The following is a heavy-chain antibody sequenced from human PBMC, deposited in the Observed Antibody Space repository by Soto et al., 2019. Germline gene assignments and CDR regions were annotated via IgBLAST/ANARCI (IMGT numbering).Heavy chain of an antibody. J-gene: IGHJ4*02. V-gene: IGHV1-2*04. D-gene: IGHD3-16*02. CDR2: GGT. CDR3: ARAPPMITFGGVIVPNFDY. Sequence: GGTNYAQKFQGWVTMTRDTSISTAYMELSRLRSDDTAVYYCARAPPMITFGGVIVPNFDYWGQGTLVTVSS.